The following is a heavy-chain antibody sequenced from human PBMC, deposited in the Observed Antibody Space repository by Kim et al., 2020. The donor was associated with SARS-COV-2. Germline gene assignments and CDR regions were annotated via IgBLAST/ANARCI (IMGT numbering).Heavy chain of an antibody. CDR3: AGIAVAGTRTFDI. CDR2: INHSGST. J-gene: IGHJ3*02. V-gene: IGHV4-34*01. Sequence: SETLSLTCAVYGGSFSGYYWSWIRQPPGKGLEWIGEINHSGSTNYNPSLKSRVTISVDTSKNQFSLKLSSVTAADTAVYYCAGIAVAGTRTFDIWGQGTMVTVSS. CDR1: GGSFSGYY. D-gene: IGHD6-19*01.